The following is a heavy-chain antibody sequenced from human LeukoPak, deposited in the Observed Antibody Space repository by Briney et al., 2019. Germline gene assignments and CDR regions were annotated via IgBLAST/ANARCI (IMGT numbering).Heavy chain of an antibody. V-gene: IGHV1-2*02. CDR3: ARASYYYDSSGYPGYYFDY. J-gene: IGHJ4*02. Sequence: GASVTVSCKASGYTFTVYYMHWVRQAPGQGLEWMGWINPNSGGTNYAQKFQGRVTMTRDTSISTAYMELSRLRSDDTAVYYCARASYYYDSSGYPGYYFDYWGQGTLVTVSS. CDR1: GYTFTVYY. CDR2: INPNSGGT. D-gene: IGHD3-22*01.